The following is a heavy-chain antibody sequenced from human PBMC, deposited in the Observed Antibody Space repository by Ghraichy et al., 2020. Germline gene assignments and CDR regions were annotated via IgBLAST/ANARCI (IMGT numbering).Heavy chain of an antibody. Sequence: LSLTCAASGFTFSSYSMNWVRQAPGKGLEWVSYISSSSSTIYYADSVKGRFTISRDNAKNSLYLQMNSLRDEDTAVYYCARIGVVVPPYFDYWGQGTLVTVSS. D-gene: IGHD2-2*01. CDR3: ARIGVVVPPYFDY. CDR2: ISSSSSTI. CDR1: GFTFSSYS. J-gene: IGHJ4*02. V-gene: IGHV3-48*02.